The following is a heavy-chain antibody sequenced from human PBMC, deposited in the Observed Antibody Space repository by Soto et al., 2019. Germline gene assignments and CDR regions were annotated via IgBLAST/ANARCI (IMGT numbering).Heavy chain of an antibody. CDR2: IYYSGNT. D-gene: IGHD3-3*01. Sequence: PSETLSLTCTVSGVSITSGDYYWNWIRQPPGKGLEWIGNIYYSGNTYYNPSLKSRVTISLDTSKNQFSLKLNSVTAADTAVYYCASFGVASMNWFDPWGQGTLVTVSS. CDR1: GVSITSGDYY. CDR3: ASFGVASMNWFDP. J-gene: IGHJ5*02. V-gene: IGHV4-30-4*01.